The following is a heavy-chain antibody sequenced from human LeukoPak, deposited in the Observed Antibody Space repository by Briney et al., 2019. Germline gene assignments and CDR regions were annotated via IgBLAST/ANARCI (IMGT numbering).Heavy chain of an antibody. CDR1: GFTFSIYG. CDR2: IWNDGSNK. J-gene: IGHJ4*02. Sequence: GGSLRLSCAASGFTFSIYGMHWVRQAPGKGLEWVAVIWNDGSNKYYADSVKGRFTIPRDNSKNTLYLQMNSLRAEDTAVYSCARASGPFDYWGQGTLVTVSS. V-gene: IGHV3-33*01. D-gene: IGHD3-10*01. CDR3: ARASGPFDY.